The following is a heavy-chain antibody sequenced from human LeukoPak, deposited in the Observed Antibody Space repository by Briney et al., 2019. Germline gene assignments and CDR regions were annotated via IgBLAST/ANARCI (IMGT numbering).Heavy chain of an antibody. CDR3: ARASITMVRGVNWFVP. CDR1: GGSISSYY. CDR2: IYYSGST. V-gene: IGHV4-59*01. J-gene: IGHJ5*02. D-gene: IGHD3-10*01. Sequence: SETLSLTCTVSGGSISSYYWSWIRQPPGKGLEWIGYIYYSGSTNYNPSLKSRVTISVDTSKNQFSLKLSSVTAADTAVYYCARASITMVRGVNWFVPWGQGTLVTVSS.